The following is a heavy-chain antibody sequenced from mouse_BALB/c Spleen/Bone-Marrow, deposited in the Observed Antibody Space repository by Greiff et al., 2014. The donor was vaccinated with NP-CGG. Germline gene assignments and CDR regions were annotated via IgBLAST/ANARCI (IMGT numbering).Heavy chain of an antibody. J-gene: IGHJ3*01. V-gene: IGHV1-54*01. Sequence: QVHVKQSGAELVRPGTSVKVSCKASGYAFTNYLIEWVKQRPGQGLEWIGVINPGSGGTNYNEKFKGKATLTADKSSSTAYMQLSGLTSDDSAVYCCAREIITSFAYWGQGTLVTVSA. D-gene: IGHD1-1*01. CDR1: GYAFTNYL. CDR2: INPGSGGT. CDR3: AREIITSFAY.